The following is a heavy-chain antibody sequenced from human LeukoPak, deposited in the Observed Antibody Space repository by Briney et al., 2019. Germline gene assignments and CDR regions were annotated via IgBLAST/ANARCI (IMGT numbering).Heavy chain of an antibody. CDR3: ARVKDIAVAGAIDY. V-gene: IGHV3-20*04. Sequence: GGSLRLSCAASGFTFDDYGMSWVRQVPGKGLEWVSGINWNGGSTGCADSVKGRFTISRDNAKNSLYLQMNTLRAEDTALYYCARVKDIAVAGAIDYWGQGTLVTVSS. CDR1: GFTFDDYG. J-gene: IGHJ4*02. D-gene: IGHD6-19*01. CDR2: INWNGGST.